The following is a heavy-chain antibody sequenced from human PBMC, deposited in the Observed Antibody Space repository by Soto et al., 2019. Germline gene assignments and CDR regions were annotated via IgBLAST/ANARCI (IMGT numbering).Heavy chain of an antibody. CDR2: INPNSGVT. J-gene: IGHJ6*03. Sequence: QVQLVQSGAEVKEPGASVTVSCRASGARFTDYYMHWVRQAPGQGLEWMGWINPNSGVTKYAQKFQGWVTMTRDTSIRTVYMQLSRLRFDDTAIYYCARESGGATATLDYYYFYMDVWGTGTTVTVSS. V-gene: IGHV1-2*04. D-gene: IGHD5-12*01. CDR1: GARFTDYY. CDR3: ARESGGATATLDYYYFYMDV.